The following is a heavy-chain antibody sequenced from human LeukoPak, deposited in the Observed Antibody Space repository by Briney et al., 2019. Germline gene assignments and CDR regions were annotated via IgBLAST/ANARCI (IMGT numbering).Heavy chain of an antibody. D-gene: IGHD3-3*01. CDR1: GYTFTSYD. V-gene: IGHV1-8*01. J-gene: IGHJ6*03. CDR2: MNLNSGNT. CDR3: ARCRAYDFWSGYNYYYYMDV. Sequence: ASVKVSCTASGYTFTSYDINWVRQATRQGLEWMGCMNLNSGNTGYAQKFQGRVTMTRNTSISTAYMELSSLRSEDTAVYYCARCRAYDFWSGYNYYYYMDVWGKGTTVTVSS.